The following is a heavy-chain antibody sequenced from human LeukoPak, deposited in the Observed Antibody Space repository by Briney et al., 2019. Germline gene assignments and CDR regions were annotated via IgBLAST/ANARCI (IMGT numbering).Heavy chain of an antibody. CDR1: GFTFSDYY. Sequence: GGSLRPSCAASGFTFSDYYMSWIRQAPGKGLEWVSYISSSGSTIYYADSVKGRFTISRDNAKNSLYLQMNSLRAEDTAVYYCARDRAAYYYDSSGSWFDPWGQGTLVTVSS. CDR3: ARDRAAYYYDSSGSWFDP. V-gene: IGHV3-11*01. D-gene: IGHD3-22*01. J-gene: IGHJ5*02. CDR2: ISSSGSTI.